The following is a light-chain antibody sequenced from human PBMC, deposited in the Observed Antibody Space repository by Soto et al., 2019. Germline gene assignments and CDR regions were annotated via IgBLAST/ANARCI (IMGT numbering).Light chain of an antibody. Sequence: EIVLTQSPGTLSLSPGERATLSCRASQSVSSSYLAWYLQKPGQAPRLLIYGASSRATGIPDRFSGSGSGTDFTLTIRRLEPEGFAVYYCQQYGRSITFGGGTKVEIK. J-gene: IGKJ4*01. CDR2: GAS. CDR3: QQYGRSIT. V-gene: IGKV3-20*01. CDR1: QSVSSSY.